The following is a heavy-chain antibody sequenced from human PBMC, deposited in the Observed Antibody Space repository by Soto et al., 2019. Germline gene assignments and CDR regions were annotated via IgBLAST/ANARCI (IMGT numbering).Heavy chain of an antibody. V-gene: IGHV3-21*01. D-gene: IGHD6-19*01. J-gene: IGHJ4*02. CDR1: GFTFGFSS. CDR2: ISSGSDYI. CDR3: ARDGSGWSRDC. Sequence: PGGSLRLSCAASGFTFGFSSMNWVRQAPGKGLEWVSSISSGSDYIYYVDSVKGRFTVSRDNAKNALYLQMNRLRAEDTAVYYCARDGSGWSRDCWGQGTLVTVSS.